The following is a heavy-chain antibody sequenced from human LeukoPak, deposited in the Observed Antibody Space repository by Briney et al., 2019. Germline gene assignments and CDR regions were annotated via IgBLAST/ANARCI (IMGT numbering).Heavy chain of an antibody. D-gene: IGHD3-10*01. CDR1: GGSISSYY. J-gene: IGHJ3*02. CDR3: ARSDGYGLVDI. V-gene: IGHV4-4*07. Sequence: PSETLSLTCTVSGGSISSYYLSWIRQPAGKGLEWIGRIYSRGTTYNPSLKDRVTMSADTSRNHVSLTLNSVTAADTAVYYCARSDGYGLVDIWGQGTMVTVSS. CDR2: IYSRGT.